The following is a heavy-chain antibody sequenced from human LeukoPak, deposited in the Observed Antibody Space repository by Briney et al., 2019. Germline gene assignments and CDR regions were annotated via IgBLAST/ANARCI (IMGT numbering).Heavy chain of an antibody. CDR3: AKDNAYYYADY. CDR2: ISFDGNNE. Sequence: GRSLRLSCAASGFTFSSFGMHWVRQAPGKGLEWVAVISFDGNNEYYADSVKGRFTISRDNSKNTLYLQMNSLRTEDTAIYYCAKDNAYYYADYWGQGTLVTVSS. V-gene: IGHV3-30*18. D-gene: IGHD3-10*01. J-gene: IGHJ4*02. CDR1: GFTFSSFG.